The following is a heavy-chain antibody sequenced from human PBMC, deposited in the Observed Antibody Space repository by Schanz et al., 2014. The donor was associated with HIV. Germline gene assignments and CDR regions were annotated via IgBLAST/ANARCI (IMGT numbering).Heavy chain of an antibody. Sequence: QVQLVESGGGVVQPGRSLRLSCTASGLTFSSSIMHWVRQAPGKGLEWVAVIWYDGSNKYYADSVKGRFTISRDKSKNTLYLQMNSLRADDTAVYYCARGSGPYYYYYGMDVWGQGTTVTVSS. V-gene: IGHV3-33*08. CDR3: ARGSGPYYYYYGMDV. J-gene: IGHJ6*02. D-gene: IGHD3-10*01. CDR2: IWYDGSNK. CDR1: GLTFSSSI.